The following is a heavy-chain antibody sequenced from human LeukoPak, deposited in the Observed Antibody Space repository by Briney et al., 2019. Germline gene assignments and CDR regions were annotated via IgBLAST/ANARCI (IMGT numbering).Heavy chain of an antibody. Sequence: ASVKVSCKASGYRFTGYYIHWLRPAPGQGVEWMGWINPDVGETHSAQNFLGRGTMTGDTSLTTVYMELRDLSSDDTAGDYLSRDPLISGRWVFYIWGQGTMVTASS. J-gene: IGHJ3*02. CDR2: INPDVGET. V-gene: IGHV1-2*02. CDR1: GYRFTGYY. D-gene: IGHD2-8*01. CDR3: SRDPLISGRWVFYI.